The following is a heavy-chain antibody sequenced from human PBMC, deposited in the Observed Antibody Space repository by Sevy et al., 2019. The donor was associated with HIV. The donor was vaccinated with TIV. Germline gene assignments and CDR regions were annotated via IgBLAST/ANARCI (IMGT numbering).Heavy chain of an antibody. CDR2: IKNKVDGGTT. V-gene: IGHV3-15*01. CDR3: TTGGSLFQH. CDR1: GFNFSKVW. D-gene: IGHD3-10*01. Sequence: GGSLRLSCEASGFNFSKVWMSWVRQAPGKGLEWVARIKNKVDGGTTDYAAPVRGRFTISREDSKNSLFLQMNSLKIEDTAVYYCTTGGSLFQHWGQGTLVTVSS. J-gene: IGHJ1*01.